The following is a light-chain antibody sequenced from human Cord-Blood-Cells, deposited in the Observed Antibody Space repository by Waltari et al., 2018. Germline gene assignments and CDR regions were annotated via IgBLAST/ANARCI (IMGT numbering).Light chain of an antibody. CDR1: QSVSSSY. CDR2: GAS. CDR3: QQYGSSPIT. Sequence: IALTQSPGTLSLSPGESATLSCRASQSVSSSYLAWYQRKHGQAPRRLIYGASSRATGIPARFSGSGSGTDFTRTISGLEPEDCAVYYCQQYGSSPITFGQGTRLEIK. V-gene: IGKV3-20*01. J-gene: IGKJ5*01.